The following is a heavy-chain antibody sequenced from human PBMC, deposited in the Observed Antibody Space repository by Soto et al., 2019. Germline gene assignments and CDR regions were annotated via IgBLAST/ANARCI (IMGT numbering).Heavy chain of an antibody. Sequence: QVQLQESGPGLVKPSQTLSLTCTVSGDSVSGGYYWSWVRQRPRKGLEWIGYVSPIGTPYYSPSLNSRVSISIDTSKKQLALEVRSVTAADTAVYYCARDRGSYGMDGWGQGTTVTVSS. J-gene: IGHJ6*02. CDR1: GDSVSGGYY. V-gene: IGHV4-31*03. CDR2: VSPIGTP. CDR3: ARDRGSYGMDG.